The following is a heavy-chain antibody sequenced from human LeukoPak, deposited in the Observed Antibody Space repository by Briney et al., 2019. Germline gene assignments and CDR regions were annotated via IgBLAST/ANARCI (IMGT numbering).Heavy chain of an antibody. CDR3: AKDDGDILTGSDAFDI. V-gene: IGHV3-23*01. D-gene: IGHD3-9*01. CDR2: ISNSGGVT. Sequence: TGGSLRLSCAVSGLTFSSYVMSWVRQAPGKGLEWVSVISNSGGVTYYADHVKGRFTISRDNSKNTLYLQMNSLRAEDTAVYYCAKDDGDILTGSDAFDIWGQGTMVTVSS. J-gene: IGHJ3*02. CDR1: GLTFSSYV.